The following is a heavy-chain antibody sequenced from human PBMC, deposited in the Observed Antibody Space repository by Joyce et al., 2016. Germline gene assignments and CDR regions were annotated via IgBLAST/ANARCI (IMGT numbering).Heavy chain of an antibody. CDR2: ISGSGGGT. CDR1: GFTFSSYA. V-gene: IGHV3-23*01. D-gene: IGHD5-18*01. J-gene: IGHJ1*01. Sequence: EVQLLESGGGLVQAGGSLRLSCAASGFTFSSYAMSWVRQAPGRGLKWVSLISGSGGGTYYADSVKGRFTISRDNPRNTLYLQLSSLRAEDTAIYYCARSYSYGYESNVEYFQHWGQGTLVTVPS. CDR3: ARSYSYGYESNVEYFQH.